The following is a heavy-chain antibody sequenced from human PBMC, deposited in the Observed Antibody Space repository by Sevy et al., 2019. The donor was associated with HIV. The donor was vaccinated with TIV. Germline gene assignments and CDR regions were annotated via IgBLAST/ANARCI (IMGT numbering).Heavy chain of an antibody. CDR3: ARGRGGVSSSGYPYYFDY. V-gene: IGHV1-8*01. CDR1: GYAFTNHD. D-gene: IGHD3-16*02. CDR2: MNPNSGNT. J-gene: IGHJ4*02. Sequence: ASVKVSCKASGYAFTNHDINWVRQATGQGLEWMGWMNPNSGNTGFAQKFQGRVTMTRNTSISTAYMELSSLTSEDTAVDYCARGRGGVSSSGYPYYFDYWGQGTLVTVSS.